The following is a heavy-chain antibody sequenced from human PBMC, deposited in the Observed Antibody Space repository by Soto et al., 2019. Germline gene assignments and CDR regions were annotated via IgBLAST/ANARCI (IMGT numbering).Heavy chain of an antibody. CDR3: ASGRGYDILTGYYPYFDY. D-gene: IGHD3-9*01. J-gene: IGHJ4*02. CDR1: GFTFDDYA. CDR2: ISWNRDSI. Sequence: EVQLVESGGGLAQPGRSLRLSCAASGFTFDDYAMHWVRQAPGKGLEWVSGISWNRDSIGYADSVKGRFTISRDNDKKSLYLQMNRLRAEDTALYYCASGRGYDILTGYYPYFDYWGQGTLVTVSS. V-gene: IGHV3-9*01.